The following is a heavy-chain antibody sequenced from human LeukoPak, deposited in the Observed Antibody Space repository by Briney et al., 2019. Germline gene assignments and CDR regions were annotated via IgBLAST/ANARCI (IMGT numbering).Heavy chain of an antibody. J-gene: IGHJ4*02. Sequence: SQTLSPTCVISGDSVSSDSAAWNWVRQSPSRGLEWLGRTYYRSKWYNDYAVSVKSRITVNPDTSKNEFSLHLNSVTPEDTAVYYCARDLRYFDWLVEPGFDYWGQGTLVTVSS. CDR1: GDSVSSDSAA. CDR3: ARDLRYFDWLVEPGFDY. V-gene: IGHV6-1*01. D-gene: IGHD3-9*01. CDR2: TYYRSKWYN.